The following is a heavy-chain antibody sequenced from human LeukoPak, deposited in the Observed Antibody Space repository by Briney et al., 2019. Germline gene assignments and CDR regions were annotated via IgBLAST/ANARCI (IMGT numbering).Heavy chain of an antibody. CDR1: GGSISSYY. J-gene: IGHJ6*02. V-gene: IGHV4-59*01. CDR3: ARLRDYYSGMDV. Sequence: PSETLSLTCTVSGGSISSYYWSWIRQPPGKGLEWIGYIYYSGSTNYNPSLKSRVTISVDPSKNQFSLKLSSVTAADTAVYYCARLRDYYSGMDVWGQGTTVTVSS. CDR2: IYYSGST.